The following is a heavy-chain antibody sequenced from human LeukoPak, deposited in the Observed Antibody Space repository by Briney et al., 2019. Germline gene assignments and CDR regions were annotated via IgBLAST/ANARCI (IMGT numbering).Heavy chain of an antibody. CDR1: GYTFTSYG. CDR3: ARDLYCGGDCYFSWFDP. J-gene: IGHJ5*02. V-gene: IGHV1-18*01. CDR2: ISAYNGNT. D-gene: IGHD2-21*02. Sequence: ASVKVSCKASGYTFTSYGISWVRQAPGQGLEWMGWISAYNGNTNYAQKLQGRVTMTTDTSTSTAYMELRSLRSEDTAVYYCARDLYCGGDCYFSWFDPWGQGTLVTVSS.